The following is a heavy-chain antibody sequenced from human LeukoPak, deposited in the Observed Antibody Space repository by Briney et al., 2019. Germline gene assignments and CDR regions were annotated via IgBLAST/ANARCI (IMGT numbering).Heavy chain of an antibody. J-gene: IGHJ4*02. CDR2: ISAYNGDT. CDR1: GYTFPNYG. CDR3: ARGGPPGGSGSYSDY. D-gene: IGHD1-26*01. V-gene: IGHV1-18*01. Sequence: VASVKVSCKTSGYTFPNYGITWVRRAPGQGLEWMGWISAYNGDTNYAQKLQGRVTLTTDTSTTTAYLELRSLRSDDTAVYYCARGGPPGGSGSYSDYWGQGTLVTVSS.